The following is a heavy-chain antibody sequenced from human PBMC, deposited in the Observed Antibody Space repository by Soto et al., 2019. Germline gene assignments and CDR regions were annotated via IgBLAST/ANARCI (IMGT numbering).Heavy chain of an antibody. CDR3: ARDSVGFTQFDY. D-gene: IGHD1-26*01. V-gene: IGHV3-23*01. Sequence: GGSLRLSCAASGFTFSNYAMSWVRQAPGKGLEWVSAISDIGGTTYYADSVKGRFTISRDNSKNTLYLQMNSLRAEDTAVYYCARDSVGFTQFDYRGQGTLVTVSS. CDR2: ISDIGGTT. J-gene: IGHJ4*02. CDR1: GFTFSNYA.